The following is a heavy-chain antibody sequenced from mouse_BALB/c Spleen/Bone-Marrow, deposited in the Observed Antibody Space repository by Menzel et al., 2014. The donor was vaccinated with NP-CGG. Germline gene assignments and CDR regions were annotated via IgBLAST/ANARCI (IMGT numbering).Heavy chain of an antibody. D-gene: IGHD2-2*01. CDR1: GFNIKDTY. CDR2: IDPANGNT. Sequence: VQLQQSGAELVKPGASVKLSCTASGFNIKDTYMHWVKQRPEQGLESIGRIDPANGNTKYDPKFQGKATITADTSSNTAYLQLSSLTSEDTAVYYCARNYGYGKSFAYWGQGTLVTVSA. CDR3: ARNYGYGKSFAY. V-gene: IGHV14-3*02. J-gene: IGHJ3*01.